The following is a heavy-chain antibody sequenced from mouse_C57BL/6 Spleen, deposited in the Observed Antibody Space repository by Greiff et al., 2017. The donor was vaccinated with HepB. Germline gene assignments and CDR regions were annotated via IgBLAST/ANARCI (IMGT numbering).Heavy chain of an antibody. Sequence: VQGVESGPGLVAPSQSLSITCTVSGFSLTSYGVDWVRQPPGKGLEWLGVIWGGGSTNYNSALMSRLSISKDNSKSQVFLKMNSLQTDDTAMYYCAKHLTTVVATDYAMDDWGQGTSVTVSS. CDR3: AKHLTTVVATDYAMDD. D-gene: IGHD1-1*01. CDR2: IWGGGST. J-gene: IGHJ4*01. CDR1: GFSLTSYG. V-gene: IGHV2-9*01.